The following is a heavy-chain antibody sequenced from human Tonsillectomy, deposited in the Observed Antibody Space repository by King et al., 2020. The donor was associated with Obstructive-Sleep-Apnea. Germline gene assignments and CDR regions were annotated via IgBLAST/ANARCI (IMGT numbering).Heavy chain of an antibody. CDR2: IYYSGNT. Sequence: QLQLQESGPGLVKPSQTLSLICTVSGGSISSGGYYWSWIRQHPGKGLEWIGYIYYSGNTYYNPSLKSRVTISVDTSKNHFSLKLSSVTAADTAVYYCARDSSVDKANFYYYYGMDVWGQGTTVTVSS. V-gene: IGHV4-31*03. CDR1: GGSISSGGYY. CDR3: ARDSSVDKANFYYYYGMDV. J-gene: IGHJ6*02. D-gene: IGHD5-18*01.